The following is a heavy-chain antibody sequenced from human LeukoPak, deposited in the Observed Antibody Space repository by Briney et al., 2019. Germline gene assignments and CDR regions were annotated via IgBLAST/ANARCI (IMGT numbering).Heavy chain of an antibody. D-gene: IGHD3-10*02. J-gene: IGHJ4*02. CDR1: GGSISSSSYY. Sequence: PSETLSLTCTVSGGSISSSSYYWGWIRQPPGKGLEWIGSIYYSGSTYYNPSLKSRVTISVDTSKNQFSLKLSSVTAADTAVYYCASPYQYVRGVITPFDYWGQGTLVTVSS. CDR2: IYYSGST. V-gene: IGHV4-39*07. CDR3: ASPYQYVRGVITPFDY.